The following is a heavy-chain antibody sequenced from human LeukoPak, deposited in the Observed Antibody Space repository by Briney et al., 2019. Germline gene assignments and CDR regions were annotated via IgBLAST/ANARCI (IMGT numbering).Heavy chain of an antibody. CDR2: IYTSGST. CDR3: ARLVVITTFDWFDP. Sequence: SETLSLTCTVSGGSISSYYWSWIRQPAGKGLEWIGRIYTSGSTNYNPSLKSRVTMSVDTSKNQFSLKLTSVTAADTAVYYCARLVVITTFDWFDPWGQGTLVTVSS. D-gene: IGHD3-22*01. CDR1: GGSISSYY. V-gene: IGHV4-4*07. J-gene: IGHJ5*02.